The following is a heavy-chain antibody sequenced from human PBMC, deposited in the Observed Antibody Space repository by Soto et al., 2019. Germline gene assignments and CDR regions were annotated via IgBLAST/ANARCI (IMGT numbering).Heavy chain of an antibody. D-gene: IGHD3-3*01. CDR3: ARSPQYYTPGSSPFDY. V-gene: IGHV4-38-2*01. CDR2: IYDSGTT. Sequence: NPSETLSLTCVVSSYVIESGHYWGWVRQPPGKGLEWVGSIYDSGTTYYNPSLRSRVTISADTSKNQFSLSLTSVTAADTAVYYCARSPQYYTPGSSPFDYWGPGTMVTVSS. CDR1: SYVIESGHY. J-gene: IGHJ4*03.